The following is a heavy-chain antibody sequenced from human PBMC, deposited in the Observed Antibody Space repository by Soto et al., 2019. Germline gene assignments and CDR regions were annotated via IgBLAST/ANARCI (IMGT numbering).Heavy chain of an antibody. Sequence: QVQLVESGGGVVQPGRSLRLSCAASGFTFSSYGMHWVRQAPGKGLEWVAVISYDGSNKYYADSVKGRFTISRDNSKNTLYLQMNSLRAEDTAVYYCAKDLRGGLYYYYGMDVWGQGTTVTVSS. CDR2: ISYDGSNK. V-gene: IGHV3-30*18. CDR3: AKDLRGGLYYYYGMDV. J-gene: IGHJ6*02. CDR1: GFTFSSYG. D-gene: IGHD2-15*01.